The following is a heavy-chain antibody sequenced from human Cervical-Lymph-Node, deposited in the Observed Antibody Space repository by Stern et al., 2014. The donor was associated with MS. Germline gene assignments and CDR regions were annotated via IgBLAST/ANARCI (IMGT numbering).Heavy chain of an antibody. D-gene: IGHD1-26*01. CDR3: AKGGSGSYLD. Sequence: QVQLVKSGGGVVQPGRSLRLSCAASGFVFRRYALHWVRQAPGKGLGWVALISYDGRDKYYTDSVKGRFTVSRDNSNNTVDLEMNSLRLEDTAVYYCAKGGSGSYLDWGQGSLVTVSS. CDR2: ISYDGRDK. V-gene: IGHV3-30*04. CDR1: GFVFRRYA. J-gene: IGHJ4*02.